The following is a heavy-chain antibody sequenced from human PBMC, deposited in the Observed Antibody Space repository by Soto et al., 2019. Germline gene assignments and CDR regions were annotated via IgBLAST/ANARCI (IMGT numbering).Heavy chain of an antibody. J-gene: IGHJ3*02. Sequence: GGSLRLSCAPSGFTFSSYAMTWVRRAPGKGLKWVSVISGSGGSKYYADSVKGRFTISRDNSKNTLYLQMNSLRAEDTAVYYCARDPSHRIYYDSSGQNAFDIWGQGTMVTVSS. V-gene: IGHV3-23*01. CDR1: GFTFSSYA. CDR3: ARDPSHRIYYDSSGQNAFDI. CDR2: ISGSGGSK. D-gene: IGHD3-22*01.